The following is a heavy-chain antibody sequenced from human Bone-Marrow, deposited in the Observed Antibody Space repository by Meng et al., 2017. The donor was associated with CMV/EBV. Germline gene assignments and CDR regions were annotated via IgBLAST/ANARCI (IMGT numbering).Heavy chain of an antibody. J-gene: IGHJ4*02. D-gene: IGHD1-26*01. CDR3: ARDFGVGATIDY. CDR2: ISSSSSYI. CDR1: GFNFSSYS. Sequence: CAASGFNFSSYSMNWVRQAPGRGLEWVSSISSSSSYIYYADSVKGRFTISRDNAKNSLYLQMNSLRAEDTAVYYCARDFGVGATIDYWGQGTLVTVSS. V-gene: IGHV3-21*01.